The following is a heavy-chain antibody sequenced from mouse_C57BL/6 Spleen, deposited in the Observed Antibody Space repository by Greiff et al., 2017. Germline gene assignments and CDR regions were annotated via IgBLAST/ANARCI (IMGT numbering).Heavy chain of an antibody. J-gene: IGHJ1*03. D-gene: IGHD1-1*01. CDR3: ARHANYYGSSRYWYFDV. CDR2: FYTGSGSI. V-gene: IGHV1-62-2*01. Sequence: VKLQQSGAELVKPGASVKLSCKASGYTFTEYTIHWVKQRSGQGLEWIGWFYTGSGSIKYNEKFKDKATLTADKSSSTVYMELSRLTSEDSAVYFCARHANYYGSSRYWYFDVWGTGTTVTVSS. CDR1: GYTFTEYT.